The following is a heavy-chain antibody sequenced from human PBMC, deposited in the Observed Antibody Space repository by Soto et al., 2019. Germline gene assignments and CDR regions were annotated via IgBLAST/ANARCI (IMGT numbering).Heavy chain of an antibody. D-gene: IGHD3-16*01. CDR2: IYWDDDT. V-gene: IGHV2-5*02. CDR1: GFSFSADGVG. J-gene: IGHJ3*01. Sequence: HITLKESGPTLVKPTQTLTLTCIFSGFSFSADGVGVGWIRQPPGKTLEWLALIYWDDDTRYRPSMKSRLTITKDSSKNQVVLTMTNMDPLDTATYYCAHAFGGTSGPNDAFDVWGQGTVVTVSS. CDR3: AHAFGGTSGPNDAFDV.